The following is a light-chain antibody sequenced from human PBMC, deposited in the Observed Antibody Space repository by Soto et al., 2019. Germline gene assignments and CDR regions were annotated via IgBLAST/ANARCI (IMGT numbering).Light chain of an antibody. CDR1: SSNIGNNY. CDR2: EDN. V-gene: IGLV1-51*02. CDR3: GTWDNSLSIYV. Sequence: QSVLTQPPSVSAAPGQKVTISCSGTSSNIGNNYVSWYRHFPGTAPKLLIYEDNKRPSEIPDRFSGSKSGTSATLGITGLQTGDEADYYCGTWDNSLSIYVFATGTKLTVL. J-gene: IGLJ1*01.